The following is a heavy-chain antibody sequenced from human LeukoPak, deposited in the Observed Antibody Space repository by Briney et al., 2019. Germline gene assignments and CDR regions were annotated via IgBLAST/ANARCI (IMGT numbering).Heavy chain of an antibody. CDR3: ARNNSNGFDF. Sequence: KPSETLSLTCTVSGGSISSYYWSWIRQPAGKGLEWIGTIFQSVSTYYNPSLKSRVTTSVDTSKNQFSLKLSSVTAADTAVYYCARNNSNGFDFWSQGTLVTVSS. V-gene: IGHV4-59*08. D-gene: IGHD6-19*01. CDR2: IFQSVST. J-gene: IGHJ4*02. CDR1: GGSISSYY.